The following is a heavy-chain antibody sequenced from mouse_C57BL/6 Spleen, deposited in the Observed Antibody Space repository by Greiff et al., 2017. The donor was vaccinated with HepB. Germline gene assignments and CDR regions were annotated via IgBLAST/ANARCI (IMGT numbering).Heavy chain of an antibody. D-gene: IGHD2-4*01. CDR2: IYPGDGDT. J-gene: IGHJ2*01. CDR3: ARRVYYDIFDY. V-gene: IGHV1-82*01. CDR1: GYAFSSSW. Sequence: QVQLQQSGPELVKPGASVKISCKASGYAFSSSWMNWVKQRPGKGLEWIGRIYPGDGDTNYNGKFKGKATLTADKSSSTAYMQLSSLTSEDSAVYFCARRVYYDIFDYWGQGTTLTVSS.